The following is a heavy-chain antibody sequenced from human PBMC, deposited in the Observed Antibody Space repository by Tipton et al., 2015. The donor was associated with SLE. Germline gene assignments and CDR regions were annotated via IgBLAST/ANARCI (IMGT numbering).Heavy chain of an antibody. D-gene: IGHD2-21*01. J-gene: IGHJ3*02. CDR3: AREVIATSDSDVFDI. Sequence: TLSLTCTVSSGSIRSDNHFWSWIRQSLGKGLEWIGYIHYTGSAYYNPSLSGRVSLSVDTSENQFSLNLRSVTAADTATYYCAREVIATSDSDVFDIWGQGTMVSVSS. V-gene: IGHV4-31*03. CDR1: SGSIRSDNHF. CDR2: IHYTGSA.